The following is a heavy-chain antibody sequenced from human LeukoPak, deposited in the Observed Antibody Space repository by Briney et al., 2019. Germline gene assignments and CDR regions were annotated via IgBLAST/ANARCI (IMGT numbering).Heavy chain of an antibody. CDR2: ISSSSSYI. CDR1: GFTFSSYS. CDR3: AAYCGSTSCYPLDY. Sequence: GGSLRLSCAASGFTFSSYSMNWVRQAPGKGLEWVSSISSSSSYIYYADSVKGRFTISRDNAKNSLYLQMNSLRAEDTAVYYCAAYCGSTSCYPLDYWGQGTLVTVSS. J-gene: IGHJ4*02. V-gene: IGHV3-21*01. D-gene: IGHD2-2*01.